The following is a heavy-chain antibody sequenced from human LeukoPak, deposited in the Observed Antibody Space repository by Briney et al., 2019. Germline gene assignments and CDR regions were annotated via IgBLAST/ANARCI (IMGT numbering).Heavy chain of an antibody. Sequence: VASVKVSCKASGFTFTSSAMQGVRQARGQRLEWIGWIVVGSGNTNYAQKFQERVTITRDMSTSTAYMELSSLRSEDTAVYYCAADQGSDALDIWGQGTMVTVSS. J-gene: IGHJ3*02. CDR3: AADQGSDALDI. V-gene: IGHV1-58*02. CDR1: GFTFTSSA. CDR2: IVVGSGNT. D-gene: IGHD2-15*01.